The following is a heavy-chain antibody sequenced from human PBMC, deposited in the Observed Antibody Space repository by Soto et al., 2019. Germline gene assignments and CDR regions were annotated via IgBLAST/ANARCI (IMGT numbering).Heavy chain of an antibody. CDR3: ARDRRVLRYFDRNTIDY. D-gene: IGHD3-9*01. J-gene: IGHJ4*02. Sequence: ASVKVSCKASGYTFTNFGLSWVRQAPGQGLEWMGWISAYNGNINYAQKFQDRVTMTTDTSTNTAYMELRSLRSDDTAVYYCARDRRVLRYFDRNTIDYWGQGTLVTVS. V-gene: IGHV1-18*01. CDR2: ISAYNGNI. CDR1: GYTFTNFG.